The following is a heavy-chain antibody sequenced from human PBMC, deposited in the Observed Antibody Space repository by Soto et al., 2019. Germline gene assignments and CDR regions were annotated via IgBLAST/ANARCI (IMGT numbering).Heavy chain of an antibody. J-gene: IGHJ4*02. Sequence: SLRLSCAASGFSFSSYGMQWVRQAPGKGLEWVAVISYVGSNKYYADSVKDRFTISRDNSKKTLYLQMNSLRADDTAVYYCVAGQYFFDYCGQGTLVTVSS. CDR1: GFSFSSYG. V-gene: IGHV3-30*03. D-gene: IGHD6-19*01. CDR3: VAGQYFFDY. CDR2: ISYVGSNK.